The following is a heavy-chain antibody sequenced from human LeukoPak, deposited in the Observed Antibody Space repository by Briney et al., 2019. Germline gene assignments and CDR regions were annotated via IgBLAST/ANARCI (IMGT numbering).Heavy chain of an antibody. Sequence: GRSLRLSCAASGFTFSSYAMHWVRQAPGKRLEWVAVISYDGSNKYYADSVKGRFTISRDNSKNTLYLQMNSLRAEDTAVYYCATPDSWYSSGWSTRGYFDYWGQGTLVTVSS. CDR3: ATPDSWYSSGWSTRGYFDY. CDR1: GFTFSSYA. D-gene: IGHD6-19*01. CDR2: ISYDGSNK. V-gene: IGHV3-30-3*01. J-gene: IGHJ4*02.